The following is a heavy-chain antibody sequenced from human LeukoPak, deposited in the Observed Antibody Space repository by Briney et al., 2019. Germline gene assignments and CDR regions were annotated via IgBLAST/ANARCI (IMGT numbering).Heavy chain of an antibody. CDR2: ISSSGTTI. CDR1: GFTFSTYA. J-gene: IGHJ5*02. D-gene: IGHD1-26*01. V-gene: IGHV3-48*02. CDR3: AREISGSYESNWFDP. Sequence: GSLRLSFVASGFTFSTYAMNWVREAPGKGLEWISYISSSGTTIYYADSVKGRFTISRDNAKNSLYLQMNSLRDEDTAVYYCAREISGSYESNWFDPWGQGTLVTVSS.